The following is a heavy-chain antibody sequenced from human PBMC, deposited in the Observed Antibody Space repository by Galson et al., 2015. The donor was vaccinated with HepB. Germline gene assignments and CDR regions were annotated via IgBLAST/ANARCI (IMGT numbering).Heavy chain of an antibody. J-gene: IGHJ4*02. CDR2: IYSGGRT. CDR1: GFTVSSNY. V-gene: IGHV3-53*01. CDR3: ARESSGSYFY. D-gene: IGHD3-10*01. Sequence: SLRLSCAASGFTVSSNYMSWVRQAPGKGLEWVSVIYSGGRTYYADSVKGRFTISRDNSKNTLYLQMNSLRAEDTAVYYCARESSGSYFYWGQGTLVTVSS.